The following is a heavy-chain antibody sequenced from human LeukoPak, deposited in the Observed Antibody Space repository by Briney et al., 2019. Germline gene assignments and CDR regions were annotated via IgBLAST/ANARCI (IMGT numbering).Heavy chain of an antibody. J-gene: IGHJ4*02. CDR2: ISAYNGNT. D-gene: IGHD3-10*01. CDR3: ARAGYYYGSGRYYFDY. V-gene: IGHV1-18*01. Sequence: ASVKVSCKASGYTFTSYGISWVRQAPGQGLEWMGWISAYNGNTNYAQKLQGRVTITADKSTSTAYMELSSLRSEDTAVYYCARAGYYYGSGRYYFDYWGQGTLVTVSS. CDR1: GYTFTSYG.